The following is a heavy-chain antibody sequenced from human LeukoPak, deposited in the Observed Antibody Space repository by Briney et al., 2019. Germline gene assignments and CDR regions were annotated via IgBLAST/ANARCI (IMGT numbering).Heavy chain of an antibody. J-gene: IGHJ4*02. CDR2: ISPSGDIT. CDR3: AKDLRVWIAVAGTLFDY. D-gene: IGHD6-19*01. Sequence: GGSLRLSCAASGFAFSTYSMNWVRQAPGKGLEWVSGISPSGDITYYADSVKGRFTISRDNSKNTLYLQMNSLGAEDTAVYYCAKDLRVWIAVAGTLFDYWGQGTLVTVSS. V-gene: IGHV3-23*01. CDR1: GFAFSTYS.